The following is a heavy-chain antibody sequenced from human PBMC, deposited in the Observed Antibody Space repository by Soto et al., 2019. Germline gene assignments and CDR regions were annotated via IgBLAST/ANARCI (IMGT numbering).Heavy chain of an antibody. Sequence: QVQLVESGGGVVQPGRSLRLSCAASGFTFSSYGMHWVRQAPGKGLEWVAVISYDGSNKYYADSVKGRFTISRDNSKNTLYLQMNSLRAEDTAVYYCAKTYDSSSFDYWGQGTLVTVSS. CDR3: AKTYDSSSFDY. J-gene: IGHJ4*02. D-gene: IGHD6-6*01. CDR2: ISYDGSNK. V-gene: IGHV3-30*18. CDR1: GFTFSSYG.